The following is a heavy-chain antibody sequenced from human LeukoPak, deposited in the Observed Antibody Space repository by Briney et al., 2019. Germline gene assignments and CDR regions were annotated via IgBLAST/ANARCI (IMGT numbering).Heavy chain of an antibody. D-gene: IGHD6-13*01. CDR3: TREARLIAAAGQGKYYFDY. J-gene: IGHJ4*02. V-gene: IGHV3-49*04. Sequence: GGSLRLSCTASGFTLGDYAMSWVRQAPGKGLEWVGFIRSKAYGGTTEYAASVKGRFTISRDDSKSVAYLQTNSLKTEDTAVYYCTREARLIAAAGQGKYYFDYWGQGTLVTVSS. CDR2: IRSKAYGGTT. CDR1: GFTLGDYA.